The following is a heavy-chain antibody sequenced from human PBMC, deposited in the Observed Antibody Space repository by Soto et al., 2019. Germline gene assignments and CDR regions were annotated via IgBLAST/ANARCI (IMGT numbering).Heavy chain of an antibody. CDR1: GGTFSSYA. CDR3: ARTREGNYYDSSGYYTDGAFDI. V-gene: IGHV1-69*13. D-gene: IGHD3-22*01. J-gene: IGHJ3*02. CDR2: IIPIFGTA. Sequence: ASVKVSCKASGGTFSSYAISWVRQAPGQGLEWMGGIIPIFGTANYAQKFQGRVTITADESTSTAYMELSSLRSEDTAVYYCARTREGNYYDSSGYYTDGAFDIWGQGTMVTVSS.